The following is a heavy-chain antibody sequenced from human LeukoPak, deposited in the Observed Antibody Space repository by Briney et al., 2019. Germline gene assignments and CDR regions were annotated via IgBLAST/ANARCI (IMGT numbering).Heavy chain of an antibody. CDR3: ARDWGQGLDDY. J-gene: IGHJ4*02. Sequence: GGSLRLSCAASGFTFSSYGMHWVRQAPGKGLEWVAVISYGGSNKYYADSVKGRFTISRDNSKNTLYLQMNSLRAEDTAVYYCARDWGQGLDDYWGQGTLVTVSS. V-gene: IGHV3-30*03. CDR1: GFTFSSYG. CDR2: ISYGGSNK. D-gene: IGHD3-16*01.